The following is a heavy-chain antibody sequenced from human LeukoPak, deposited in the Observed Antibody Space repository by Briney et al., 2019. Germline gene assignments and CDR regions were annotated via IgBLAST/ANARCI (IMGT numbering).Heavy chain of an antibody. CDR2: IRYEGTTK. J-gene: IGHJ3*02. D-gene: IGHD3-16*01. Sequence: PGGSLRLSCAASGFTFSNFGMHWIRQAQGRGLEWVAFIRYEGTTKYYVDSVKGRFTISRDNSRNTLYLQMNSLRGEDTAIYYCAKDASRKDAFDIWGQGTMVTVSS. V-gene: IGHV3-30*02. CDR1: GFTFSNFG. CDR3: AKDASRKDAFDI.